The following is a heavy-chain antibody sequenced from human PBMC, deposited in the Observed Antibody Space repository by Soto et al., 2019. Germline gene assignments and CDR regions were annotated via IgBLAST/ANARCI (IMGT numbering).Heavy chain of an antibody. J-gene: IGHJ6*02. Sequence: SETLSLTCAVSGGSISSSNWWSWVRQPPGKGLEWIGEIYHSGSTNYNPSLKSRVTISVDKSKNHFSLKLISVTAADTAVYYCASVRGGYYYAMDVWGQGTTVT. V-gene: IGHV4-4*02. CDR3: ASVRGGYYYAMDV. D-gene: IGHD3-10*02. CDR1: GGSISSSNW. CDR2: IYHSGST.